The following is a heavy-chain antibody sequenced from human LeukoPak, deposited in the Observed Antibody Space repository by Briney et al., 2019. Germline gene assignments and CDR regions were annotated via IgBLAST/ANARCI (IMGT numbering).Heavy chain of an antibody. CDR3: ARDLHYDILTGTYYGMDV. Sequence: SSETLSLTCAVYGGSFSGYYWSWICQPPGKGLEWIGEINHSGSTNYNPSLKSRVTISVDTSKNQFSLKLSSVTAADTAVYYCARDLHYDILTGTYYGMDVWGKGTTVTVSS. V-gene: IGHV4-34*01. CDR1: GGSFSGYY. J-gene: IGHJ6*04. D-gene: IGHD3-9*01. CDR2: INHSGST.